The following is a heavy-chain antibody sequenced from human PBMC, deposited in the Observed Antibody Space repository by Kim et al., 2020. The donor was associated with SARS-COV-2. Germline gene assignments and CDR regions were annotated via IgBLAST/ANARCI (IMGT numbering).Heavy chain of an antibody. CDR3: VITMVRGVHFDY. Sequence: SETLSLTCTVSGGSISSSSYYWGWIRQPPGKGLEWIGSIYYSGSTYYNPSLKSRVTISVDTSKNQFSLKLSSVTAADTAVYYCVITMVRGVHFDYWGQGTLVTVSS. J-gene: IGHJ4*02. D-gene: IGHD3-10*01. CDR1: GGSISSSSYY. CDR2: IYYSGST. V-gene: IGHV4-39*07.